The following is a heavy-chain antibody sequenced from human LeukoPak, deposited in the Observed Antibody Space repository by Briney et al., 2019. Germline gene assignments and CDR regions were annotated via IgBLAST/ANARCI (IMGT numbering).Heavy chain of an antibody. J-gene: IGHJ3*02. CDR2: IVYSGST. D-gene: IGHD3-22*01. Sequence: PSETLSFTCTVSSGSISTSNYYWGWVRQPPGKALEWIGNIVYSGSTYYSPSLKSRVTISLDTSRNQFSLKLNSVTAADTAVYYCAKSHGYGLIDIWGQGTMVTVSS. V-gene: IGHV4-39*07. CDR3: AKSHGYGLIDI. CDR1: SGSISTSNYY.